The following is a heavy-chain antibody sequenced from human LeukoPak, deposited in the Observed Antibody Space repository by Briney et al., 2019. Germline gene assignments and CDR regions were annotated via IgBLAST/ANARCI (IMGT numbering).Heavy chain of an antibody. Sequence: SETLSLTCTVSGASISSTTYYWGWIRQPPGKGLEWFGSIYYSGSTYYNPSLKSRVTISVDTSKNQFSLKLSSVTAADTAVYYCAGSGVRGVIPDYWGQGTLVTVSS. J-gene: IGHJ4*02. V-gene: IGHV4-39*07. CDR1: GASISSTTYY. CDR3: AGSGVRGVIPDY. D-gene: IGHD3-10*01. CDR2: IYYSGST.